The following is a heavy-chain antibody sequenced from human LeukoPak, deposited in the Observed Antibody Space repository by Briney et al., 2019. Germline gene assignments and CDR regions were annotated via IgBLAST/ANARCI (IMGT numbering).Heavy chain of an antibody. Sequence: GGSLRLSCAASGFTFSSYSMTWVRQAPGKGLEWVSSISSNSSYIYYADSVKGRFTISRDNAKNSLYLQMNSLRAEDTAVYYCARDVGAAAMEAAYGMDVWGQGTTVTVSS. D-gene: IGHD6-13*01. CDR2: ISSNSSYI. CDR3: ARDVGAAAMEAAYGMDV. J-gene: IGHJ6*02. CDR1: GFTFSSYS. V-gene: IGHV3-21*01.